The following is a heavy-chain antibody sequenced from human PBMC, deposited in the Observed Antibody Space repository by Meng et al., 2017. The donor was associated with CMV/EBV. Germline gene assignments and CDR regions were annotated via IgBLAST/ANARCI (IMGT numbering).Heavy chain of an antibody. J-gene: IGHJ6*02. CDR3: ARDAGYYGMDV. V-gene: IGHV4-4*07. CDR2: IYTSGST. CDR1: GGSISSYY. Sequence: GSLRLSCTVSGGSISSYYWSWIRQPAGKGLEWIGRIYTSGSTNYNPSLKSRVTISVDTSKNQFSLKLSSVTAADTAVYYCARDAGYYGMDVWGQGTTVTVSS.